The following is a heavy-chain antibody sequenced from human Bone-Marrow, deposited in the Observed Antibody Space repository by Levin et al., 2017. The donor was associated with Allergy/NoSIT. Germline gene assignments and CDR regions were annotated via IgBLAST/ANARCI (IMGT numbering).Heavy chain of an antibody. CDR2: IHPSGTT. CDR1: GGSISRNY. V-gene: IGHV4-4*07. D-gene: IGHD1-1*01. Sequence: SETLSLTCTVSGGSISRNYWSWIRQPAGRGLEWIGHIHPSGTTNYNPSLKSRVSMSVDASKNQFSLDLKSVTVADTAVYYCARSDYWNYYSYFGMDIWGQGTTVTVSS. J-gene: IGHJ6*02. CDR3: ARSDYWNYYSYFGMDI.